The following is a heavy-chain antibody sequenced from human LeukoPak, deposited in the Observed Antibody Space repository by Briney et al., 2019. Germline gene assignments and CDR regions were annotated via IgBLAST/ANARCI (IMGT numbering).Heavy chain of an antibody. CDR2: ISSSSSYT. CDR1: GFTFSDYY. D-gene: IGHD6-13*01. V-gene: IGHV3-11*03. Sequence: PGGSLRLSCAASGFTFSDYYMSWIRQAPGKGLEWVSYISSSSSYTNYADSVKGRFTISRDNAKYSLYLQMNSLRAEDTAVYYCARTNSSSWYQDFDYWGQGTLVTVSS. CDR3: ARTNSSSWYQDFDY. J-gene: IGHJ4*02.